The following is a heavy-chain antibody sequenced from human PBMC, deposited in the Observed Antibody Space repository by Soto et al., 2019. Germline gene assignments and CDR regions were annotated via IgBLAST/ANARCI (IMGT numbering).Heavy chain of an antibody. V-gene: IGHV4-34*01. CDR3: ARGRPNGSGSYSALRY. Sequence: PSETLSLTCAVSGGSFSGYCWTWIRQPPGKGLEWIGEINHSGSTNYNPSLKSRVTISVDTSKNQFSLKLSSVTAADTAVYYCARGRPNGSGSYSALRYWGQGTLVTVSS. CDR2: INHSGST. CDR1: GGSFSGYC. D-gene: IGHD3-10*01. J-gene: IGHJ4*02.